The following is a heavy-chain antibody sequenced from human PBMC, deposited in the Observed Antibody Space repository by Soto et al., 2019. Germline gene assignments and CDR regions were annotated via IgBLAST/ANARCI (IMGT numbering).Heavy chain of an antibody. V-gene: IGHV3-23*01. D-gene: IGHD3-9*01. CDR1: GFTFSSYA. Sequence: GGSLRLSCAASGFTFSSYAMSWVRQAPGKGLEWVSAISGSGGSTYYADSVKGRFTISRDNSKNTLYLQMNSLRAEDTAVYYCAKNLEYDILTGYYDYWGQGPLVTVSS. J-gene: IGHJ4*02. CDR3: AKNLEYDILTGYYDY. CDR2: ISGSGGST.